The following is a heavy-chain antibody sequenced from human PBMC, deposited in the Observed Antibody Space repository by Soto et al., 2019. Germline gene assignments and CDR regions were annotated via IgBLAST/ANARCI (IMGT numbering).Heavy chain of an antibody. J-gene: IGHJ1*01. D-gene: IGHD4-17*01. Sequence: QVQLVQSGAEVKKPGASVKVSCKASGYTFTSYGISWVRQAPGQGLEWMGWISAYNGNTNYAQKLQGRVTMTTDTSXITDYMELRSLRSDDTAVYYCARDYGAIALAEYFQHWGQGTLVTVSS. V-gene: IGHV1-18*01. CDR1: GYTFTSYG. CDR2: ISAYNGNT. CDR3: ARDYGAIALAEYFQH.